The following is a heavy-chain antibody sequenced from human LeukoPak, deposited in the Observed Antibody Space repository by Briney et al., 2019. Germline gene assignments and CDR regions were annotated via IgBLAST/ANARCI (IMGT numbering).Heavy chain of an antibody. CDR1: GFTFSSYA. CDR3: AQGKNIALMVHSSPFGY. D-gene: IGHD2-8*01. J-gene: IGHJ4*02. Sequence: QPGGSLRLPCAASGFTFSSYAMHWVRQAPGKGLEWVAVISYDGSNKYYADSVKGRFTISRDNSKNTLYLQMDSLRAEDTAVYYCAQGKNIALMVHSSPFGYWGQGTLVTVSS. CDR2: ISYDGSNK. V-gene: IGHV3-30-3*01.